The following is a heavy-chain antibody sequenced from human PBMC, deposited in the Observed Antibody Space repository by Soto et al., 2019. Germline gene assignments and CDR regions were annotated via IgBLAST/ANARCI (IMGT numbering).Heavy chain of an antibody. CDR2: ISTDNGNT. D-gene: IGHD3-22*01. J-gene: IGHJ6*02. V-gene: IGHV1-18*01. Sequence: ASVKVSCKASGYTFTSPGISWVRQAPGQGLEWMGWISTDNGNTKYAQHLQGRVSMTTDTSTSTAYMDLRSLRSEDTAVYYCAGSGYYHNSGMDVWGQGTTVTVSS. CDR1: GYTFTSPG. CDR3: AGSGYYHNSGMDV.